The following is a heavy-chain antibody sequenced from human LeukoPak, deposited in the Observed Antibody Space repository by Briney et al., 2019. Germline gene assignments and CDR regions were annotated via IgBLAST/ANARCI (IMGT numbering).Heavy chain of an antibody. D-gene: IGHD6-19*01. CDR2: IYYSGST. Sequence: SETLSLTCTVSGGSISSYYWSWIRQPPGKGLEWIGYIYYSGSTNYNPSLKSRVTISVDTSKNQFSLKLSSVTAADTAVYYCAREYSSGWSVNAFDIWGQGTMVTVSS. J-gene: IGHJ3*02. CDR1: GGSISSYY. V-gene: IGHV4-59*01. CDR3: AREYSSGWSVNAFDI.